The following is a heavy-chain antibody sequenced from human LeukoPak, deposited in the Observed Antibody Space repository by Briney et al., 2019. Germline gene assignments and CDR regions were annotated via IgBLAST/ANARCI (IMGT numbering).Heavy chain of an antibody. CDR3: AGAADYGGNSDYYFDY. D-gene: IGHD4-17*01. V-gene: IGHV3-66*01. CDR2: IYSGGST. Sequence: PGGSQRLSCAASGFTFSSYWMHWVRQAPGKGLVWVSVIYSGGSTYYADSVKGRFTISRDNSKNTLYLQMNSLRAEDTAVYYCAGAADYGGNSDYYFDYWGQGTLVTVSS. J-gene: IGHJ4*02. CDR1: GFTFSSYW.